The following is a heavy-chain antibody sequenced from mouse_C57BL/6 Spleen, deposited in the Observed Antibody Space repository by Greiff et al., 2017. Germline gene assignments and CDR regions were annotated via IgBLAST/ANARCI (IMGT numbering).Heavy chain of an antibody. D-gene: IGHD4-1*01. CDR1: GFTFSNYW. CDR3: TGCLTGIGDYFDY. J-gene: IGHJ2*01. Sequence: DVKLQESRGGLVQPGGSMKLSCVASGFTFSNYWMNWVRQSPEKGLEWVAQIRLKSDNYATHYAESVKGRFTISRDDFKRSVYLQMNNLRAEDTGIYSCTGCLTGIGDYFDYWGQGTTLTVSS. CDR2: IRLKSDNYAT. V-gene: IGHV6-3*01.